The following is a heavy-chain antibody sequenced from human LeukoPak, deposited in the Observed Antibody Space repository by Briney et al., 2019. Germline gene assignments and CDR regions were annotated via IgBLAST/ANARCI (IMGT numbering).Heavy chain of an antibody. Sequence: SETLSLNCSVSGGSLSSHYWSWIRQPPGKGLEWIGYIYYTGSTDYNPSLKSRVTISVDTSKNQVSLKMNSVTAADTAVYYCARHRASYFDLWGQGTLVTVSS. CDR3: ARHRASYFDL. CDR1: GGSLSSHY. V-gene: IGHV4-59*11. J-gene: IGHJ4*02. CDR2: IYYTGST.